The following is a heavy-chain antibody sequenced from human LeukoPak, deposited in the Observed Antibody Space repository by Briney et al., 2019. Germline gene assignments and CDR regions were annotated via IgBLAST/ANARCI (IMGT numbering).Heavy chain of an antibody. D-gene: IGHD1-26*01. Sequence: NSSETLSLTCTVSAAPITSYYWSWIRRPPGKGLEWIGYIYYSGSTNYNPSLKSRVAISVDTSKNQVSLRLSSVTAADTAVYYCARGGSIVGATPHDAFDIWGQGTVVTVS. J-gene: IGHJ3*02. CDR1: AAPITSYY. CDR2: IYYSGST. V-gene: IGHV4-59*01. CDR3: ARGGSIVGATPHDAFDI.